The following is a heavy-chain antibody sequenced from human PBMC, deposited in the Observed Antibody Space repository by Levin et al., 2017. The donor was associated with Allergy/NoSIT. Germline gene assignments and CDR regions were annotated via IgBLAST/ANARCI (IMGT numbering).Heavy chain of an antibody. CDR2: IYYSGST. J-gene: IGHJ5*02. D-gene: IGHD3-10*01. CDR3: ARLWFGELLNPWTGWFDP. Sequence: SETLSLTCTVSGGSISSSSYYWGWIRQPPGKGLEWIGSIYYSGSTYYNPSLKSRVTISVDTSKNQFSLKLSSVTAADTAVYYCARLWFGELLNPWTGWFDPWGQGTLVTVSS. V-gene: IGHV4-39*01. CDR1: GGSISSSSYY.